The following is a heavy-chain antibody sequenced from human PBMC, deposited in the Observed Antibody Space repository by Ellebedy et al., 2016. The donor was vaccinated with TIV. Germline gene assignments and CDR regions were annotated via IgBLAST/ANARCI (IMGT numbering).Heavy chain of an antibody. J-gene: IGHJ5*02. CDR2: INPNSGGT. CDR1: GYTFTGYY. V-gene: IGHV1-2*02. CDR3: ARDRERDWEDWFDP. Sequence: AASVKVSCKASGYTFTGYYMHWVRQAPGQGLEWMGWINPNSGGTNYAQKFQGRVTMTRDTSISTAYMELSRLRSDDTAVYYCARDRERDWEDWFDPWGQGTLVTVSS. D-gene: IGHD1-26*01.